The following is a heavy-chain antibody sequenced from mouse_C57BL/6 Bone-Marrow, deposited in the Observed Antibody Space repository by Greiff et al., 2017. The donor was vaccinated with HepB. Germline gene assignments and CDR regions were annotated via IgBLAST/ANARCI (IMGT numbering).Heavy chain of an antibody. CDR3: ARGKIYYDYDEGYFDV. CDR1: GFTFSDYY. CDR2: INYDGSST. J-gene: IGHJ1*03. V-gene: IGHV5-16*01. Sequence: EVKVVESVGGLVQPGSSMKLSCTASGFTFSDYYMAWVRQVPEKGLEWVANINYDGSSTYYLDSLKSRFIISSDNAKNILYLQMSSLKSEDTATYYCARGKIYYDYDEGYFDVWGTGTTVTVSS. D-gene: IGHD2-4*01.